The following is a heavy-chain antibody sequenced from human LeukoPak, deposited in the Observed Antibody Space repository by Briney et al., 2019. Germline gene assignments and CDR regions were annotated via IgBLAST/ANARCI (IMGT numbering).Heavy chain of an antibody. CDR2: IYYSGST. V-gene: IGHV4-59*01. Sequence: SETLSLTCTVSGGSISSYYWSWIRQPPGKGPEWIGYIYYSGSTNYNPSLKSRVTISVDTSKNQFSLKLSSVTAADTAVYYCARGGGFYCSSTSCRANWFDPWGQGTLVTVSS. CDR3: ARGGGFYCSSTSCRANWFDP. CDR1: GGSISSYY. J-gene: IGHJ5*02. D-gene: IGHD2-2*01.